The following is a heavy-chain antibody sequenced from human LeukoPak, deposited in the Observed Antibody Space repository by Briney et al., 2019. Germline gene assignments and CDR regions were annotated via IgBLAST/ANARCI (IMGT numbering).Heavy chain of an antibody. J-gene: IGHJ4*02. V-gene: IGHV3-7*01. CDR1: GFTFSSYW. CDR2: IKQDGSEK. CDR3: ARGPDNYYDTPSDY. Sequence: GGSLRLSCAAAGFTFSSYWMIWLRQAPGKELEWVANIKQDGSEKYYVDSVKGRFTISRDNAKNSLYLQMNSLRPEDTAVYDCARGPDNYYDTPSDYWGQGTLVTVSS. D-gene: IGHD3-22*01.